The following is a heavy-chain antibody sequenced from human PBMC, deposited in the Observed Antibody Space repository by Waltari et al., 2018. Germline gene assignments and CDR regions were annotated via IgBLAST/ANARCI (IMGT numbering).Heavy chain of an antibody. CDR2: IYWDDDK. J-gene: IGHJ4*02. Sequence: QITLKESGPTLVKLTQTLTLTCTFPGFSLSTSGAGVGWIRQLPGKALEWLAPIYWDDDKRYSPSLKSRLTITKDTSKNQVVLTMTNMDPVDTATYYCAHSGIVTGTTSFDYWGQGTLVTVSS. V-gene: IGHV2-5*02. D-gene: IGHD1-20*01. CDR1: GFSLSTSGAG. CDR3: AHSGIVTGTTSFDY.